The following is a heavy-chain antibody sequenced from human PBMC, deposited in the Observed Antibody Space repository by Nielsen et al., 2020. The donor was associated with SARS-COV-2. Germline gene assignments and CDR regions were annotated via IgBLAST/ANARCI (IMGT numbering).Heavy chain of an antibody. Sequence: GEFLKISCAASGFTFSDYYMSWIRQAPGKGLEWVSYISSSSSYTNYADSVKGRFTISRDNAKNSLYLQMNSLRAEDTAVYYCTTAVRYSSSWYYYYYGMDVWGQGTTVTVSS. CDR3: TTAVRYSSSWYYYYYGMDV. CDR1: GFTFSDYY. CDR2: ISSSSSYT. D-gene: IGHD6-13*01. J-gene: IGHJ6*02. V-gene: IGHV3-11*05.